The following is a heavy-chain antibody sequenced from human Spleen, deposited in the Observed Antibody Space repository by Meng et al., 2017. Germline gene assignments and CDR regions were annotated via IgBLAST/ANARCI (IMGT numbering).Heavy chain of an antibody. CDR1: GYTFPDYW. CDR2: IIPIFGTA. J-gene: IGHJ6*02. CDR3: ARGPYYDILTGYRGSYYYGMDV. D-gene: IGHD3-9*01. Sequence: SVKVSCKASGYTFPDYWLHWVRRAPGQGLEWMGGIIPIFGTANYAQKFQGRVTITTDESTSTAYMELSSLRSEDTAVYYCARGPYYDILTGYRGSYYYGMDVWGQGTTVTVSS. V-gene: IGHV1-69*05.